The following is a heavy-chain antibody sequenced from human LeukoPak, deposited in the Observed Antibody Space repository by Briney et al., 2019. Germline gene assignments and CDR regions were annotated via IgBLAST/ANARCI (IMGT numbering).Heavy chain of an antibody. CDR1: GFTFSSYG. Sequence: PGGSLRLSCAASGFTFSSYGMHWVRQAPGKGLEWVAFIRYDGSNKYYADSVKGRFTISRDNAKNSLYLQMNSLRAEDTAVYYCAAANKVERTRSYYFYMDVWGKGTTVTISS. J-gene: IGHJ6*03. CDR2: IRYDGSNK. V-gene: IGHV3-30*02. D-gene: IGHD1-1*01. CDR3: AAANKVERTRSYYFYMDV.